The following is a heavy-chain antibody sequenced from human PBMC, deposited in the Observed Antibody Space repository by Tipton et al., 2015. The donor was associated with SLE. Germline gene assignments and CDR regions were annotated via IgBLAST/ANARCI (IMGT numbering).Heavy chain of an antibody. CDR3: VREGRSSGRAPAFDI. CDR1: GFTFSDYY. CDR2: ISYGDITI. D-gene: IGHD6-19*01. J-gene: IGHJ3*02. Sequence: SLRLSCAASGFTFSDYYMTWFRQAPGKGLEWVSYISYGDITIYYADSVKGRFIISRDNAKNSLYLQMNSLRADDTAVYYCVREGRSSGRAPAFDIWGQGTMVAVSS. V-gene: IGHV3-11*01.